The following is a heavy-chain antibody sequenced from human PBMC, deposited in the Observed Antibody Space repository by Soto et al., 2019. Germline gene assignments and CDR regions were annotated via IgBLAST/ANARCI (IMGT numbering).Heavy chain of an antibody. Sequence: QVPLEESGGGVAQPGRSLRLSCAASGFTFSSSVMHWVRQAPGRGLEWVAVIWSDGSKKYYADSVTGRFAISRDNSIKTPYLQMRSLSAEDTAVYYCAREVPGRGYHYALDVWGQGTTVTVPS. CDR1: GFTFSSSV. CDR2: IWSDGSKK. CDR3: AREVPGRGYHYALDV. V-gene: IGHV3-33*01. J-gene: IGHJ6*02. D-gene: IGHD1-26*01.